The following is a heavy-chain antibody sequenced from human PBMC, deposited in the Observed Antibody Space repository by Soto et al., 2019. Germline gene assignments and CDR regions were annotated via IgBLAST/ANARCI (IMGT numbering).Heavy chain of an antibody. CDR3: ARDDSSGYYHHFDY. CDR2: ISAYNGNT. CDR1: GYTFTSYG. Sequence: QVQLVQSGAEVKKPGASVKVSCKATGYTFTSYGISWVRRAPGQGLEWMGWISAYNGNTNYAQKLQGRVTMTTDTSTSTADMELRSLRSDDTAVDYCARDDSSGYYHHFDYWGQGTLVTVSS. D-gene: IGHD3-22*01. J-gene: IGHJ4*02. V-gene: IGHV1-18*01.